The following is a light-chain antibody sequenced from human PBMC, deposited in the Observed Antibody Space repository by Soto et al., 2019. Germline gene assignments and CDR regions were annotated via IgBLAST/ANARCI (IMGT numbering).Light chain of an antibody. J-gene: IGKJ1*01. CDR2: DAS. Sequence: DIQMTQSPSTLSASVGDRVTITCRASQSISSWLAWYQQKPGKAPNLLIYDASSLESGVPSRFSGSGCGTEFTLTISSLQPDDFATYDCQQYNSYSRTFGKGTKVEIK. CDR3: QQYNSYSRT. V-gene: IGKV1-5*01. CDR1: QSISSW.